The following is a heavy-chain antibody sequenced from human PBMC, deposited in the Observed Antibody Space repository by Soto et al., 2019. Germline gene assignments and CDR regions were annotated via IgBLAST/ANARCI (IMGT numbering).Heavy chain of an antibody. CDR2: IYPGNSDT. V-gene: IGHV5-51*01. Sequence: GESLKISCKASGYIFTTYWIEWVRQMPGKGLEWMGIIYPGNSDTRYSPSFQGQVTISADKSISTAYLQWSSLRASDTAIYYCPRQEYSGHYPEAAMDVWGQGTTVTVS. J-gene: IGHJ6*02. CDR3: PRQEYSGHYPEAAMDV. D-gene: IGHD5-12*01. CDR1: GYIFTTYW.